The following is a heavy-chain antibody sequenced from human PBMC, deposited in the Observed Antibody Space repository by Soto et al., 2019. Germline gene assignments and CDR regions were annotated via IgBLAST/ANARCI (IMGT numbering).Heavy chain of an antibody. V-gene: IGHV1-46*03. CDR1: GYTFSSHY. J-gene: IGHJ3*02. CDR2: IDPSGGST. CDR3: ARGGDSTDYYSSRGGERNAFDI. D-gene: IGHD3-22*01. Sequence: ASVKVSCKASGYTFSSHYMHWVRQAPGQGLECMGIIDPSGGSTAYAQKFQGRVTMTSDTSTSTVFMELSSLRSEDTAVYYCARGGDSTDYYSSRGGERNAFDIWG.